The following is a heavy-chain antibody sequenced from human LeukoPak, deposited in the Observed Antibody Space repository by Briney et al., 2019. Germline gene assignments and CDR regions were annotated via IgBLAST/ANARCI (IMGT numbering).Heavy chain of an antibody. CDR1: GYTFTTYD. D-gene: IGHD3-10*01. J-gene: IGHJ4*02. CDR2: MNPNSGNT. V-gene: IGHV1-8*01. CDR3: ARANYYGSGKKDLDY. Sequence: ASVKVSCKASGYTFTTYDINWVRQATGQGPEWMGWMNPNSGNTGYAQKFQGRVTMTRNTSMGTAYMELNSLRSEDTAVYYCARANYYGSGKKDLDYWGQGTLVTVSS.